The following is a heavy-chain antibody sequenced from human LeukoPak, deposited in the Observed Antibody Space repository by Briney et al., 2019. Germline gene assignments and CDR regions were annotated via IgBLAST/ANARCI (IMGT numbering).Heavy chain of an antibody. V-gene: IGHV3-7*01. J-gene: IGHJ3*01. Sequence: PGGSLRLSCAAAAFTFSSYWMSWGRQAPGEGLVWVAKIKQDGSEKYYADSVNGRSTIARDTAKTSLYLQMNRQRAEDTAVYYCARDGPLPFDAFDVWGQGTMVTVS. CDR1: AFTFSSYW. CDR2: IKQDGSEK. CDR3: ARDGPLPFDAFDV.